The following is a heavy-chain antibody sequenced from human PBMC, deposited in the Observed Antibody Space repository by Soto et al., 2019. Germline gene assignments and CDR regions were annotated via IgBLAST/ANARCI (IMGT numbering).Heavy chain of an antibody. CDR1: GGSISSSSYY. CDR2: IYYSGST. V-gene: IGHV4-39*01. CDR3: ARRVGGGIDY. J-gene: IGHJ4*02. D-gene: IGHD2-15*01. Sequence: SETLSLTCTVSGGSISSSSYYWGWIRQPPGKGLEWIGSIYYSGSTYYNPSLKSRVTISVATSKNQFSLKLSSVTAADTAVYYCARRVGGGIDYWGQGTLVTVSS.